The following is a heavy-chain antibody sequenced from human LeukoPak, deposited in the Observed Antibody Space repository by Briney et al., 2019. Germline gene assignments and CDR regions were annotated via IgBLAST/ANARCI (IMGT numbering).Heavy chain of an antibody. Sequence: PGGSLRLSCAASGFTFSSYWMSWVRQAPGKGLEWVANIKQDGSEKYYVDSVKGRFTISRDNAKNSLYLQMNSLRAEDTAVYYCAKGGCSSTSCNYYYYMDVWGKGTTVTISS. CDR2: IKQDGSEK. CDR3: AKGGCSSTSCNYYYYMDV. V-gene: IGHV3-7*03. CDR1: GFTFSSYW. D-gene: IGHD2-2*01. J-gene: IGHJ6*03.